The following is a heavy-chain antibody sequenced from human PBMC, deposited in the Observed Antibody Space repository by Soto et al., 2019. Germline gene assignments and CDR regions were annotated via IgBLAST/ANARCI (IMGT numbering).Heavy chain of an antibody. CDR2: ITPRFGTP. CDR1: GDTFSRYA. V-gene: IGHV1-69*12. J-gene: IGHJ2*01. D-gene: IGHD6-19*01. Sequence: QVQLVKSGAEVKKPASSVKGSCKASGDTFSRYAIRWVREAPGQGLGRLGGITPRFGTPNYAQRFQGRLTITADESTRTVVMELRSLRSEDTAVYYCAQTLGLAVSGPGRFDLWGRGTLVTVTS. CDR3: AQTLGLAVSGPGRFDL.